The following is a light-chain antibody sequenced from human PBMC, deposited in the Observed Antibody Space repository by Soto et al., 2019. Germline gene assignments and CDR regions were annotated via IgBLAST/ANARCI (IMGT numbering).Light chain of an antibody. V-gene: IGKV3-15*01. CDR2: GAS. Sequence: EIVMTQSPATLSVSPGERATLSCRASQSVSSNLAWYQQKPGQAPRLLIYGASTRATDIPGRFSGSGSGTDFTLTISSLQSEDFAVYYCQQYNNWPLFTFGPGTNVDIK. J-gene: IGKJ3*01. CDR3: QQYNNWPLFT. CDR1: QSVSSN.